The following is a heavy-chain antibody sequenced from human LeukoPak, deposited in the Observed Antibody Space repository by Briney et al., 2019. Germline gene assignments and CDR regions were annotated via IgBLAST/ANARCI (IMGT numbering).Heavy chain of an antibody. V-gene: IGHV3-53*01. J-gene: IGHJ6*02. D-gene: IGHD6-19*01. CDR2: IHNDGST. CDR1: GFVFSSNY. CDR3: ARDLWYSSGRMTLYYYYGMDV. Sequence: GGSLRLSCAASGFVFSSNYMNWVRQAPGKGLEWVSFIHNDGSTFYADSVKGRFTISKDNSKNTVYLQLNSLRAEDTAVYYCARDLWYSSGRMTLYYYYGMDVWGQGTTVTVSS.